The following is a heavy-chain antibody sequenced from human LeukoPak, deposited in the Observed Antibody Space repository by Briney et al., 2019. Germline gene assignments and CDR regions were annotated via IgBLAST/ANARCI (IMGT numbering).Heavy chain of an antibody. V-gene: IGHV1-2*02. Sequence: ASVTVSCKASGYTFTGYYMHWVRQAPGQGLAWMGWINPNSGGTNYAQKFQGRVTMTRDTSISTAYMELSRLRSDDTAVYYYASGTGTTSNFDYWGQGTLVTVSS. CDR1: GYTFTGYY. D-gene: IGHD1-7*01. J-gene: IGHJ4*02. CDR2: INPNSGGT. CDR3: ASGTGTTSNFDY.